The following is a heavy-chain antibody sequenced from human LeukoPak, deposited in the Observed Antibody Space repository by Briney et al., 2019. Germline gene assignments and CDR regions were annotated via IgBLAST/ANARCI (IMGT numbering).Heavy chain of an antibody. CDR3: ARGYAEGYFDY. J-gene: IGHJ4*02. Sequence: SETLSLTCAVYGGSFSGYYWSWIRQPPGKGLEWIGEINHSGSTNYNPSLKSRVTISVDTSKNQFSLKLSSVTAADTAVYCCARGYAEGYFDYWGQGTLVTVSS. V-gene: IGHV4-34*01. CDR1: GGSFSGYY. CDR2: INHSGST.